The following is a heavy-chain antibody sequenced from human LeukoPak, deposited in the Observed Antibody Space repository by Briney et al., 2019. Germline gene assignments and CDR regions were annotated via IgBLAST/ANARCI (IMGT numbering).Heavy chain of an antibody. CDR1: GYTFTSYY. D-gene: IGHD3-3*01. V-gene: IGHV1-46*01. J-gene: IGHJ6*02. CDR2: INPSGGST. CDR3: ARDRRYYDFWSGYSKTEYGMDV. Sequence: ASVKVSCKASGYTFTSYYMHLVRQAPGQGLEWMEIINPSGGSTSYAQKFQGRVTMTRDTSTSTVYMELSSLRSEDTAVYYCARDRRYYDFWSGYSKTEYGMDVWGQGTTVTVSS.